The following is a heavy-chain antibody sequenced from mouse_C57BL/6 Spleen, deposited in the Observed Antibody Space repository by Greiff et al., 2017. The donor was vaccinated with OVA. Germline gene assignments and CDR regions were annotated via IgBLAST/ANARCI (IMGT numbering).Heavy chain of an antibody. V-gene: IGHV1-82*01. Sequence: QVQLQQSGPELVKPGVSVKISCKASGYAFSSSWMNWVKQRPGKGLEWIGRIYPGDGDTNYNGKFKGKATLTADKSSSTAYMQLSSLTSEDSAVYFCARNGDAWFAYWGQGTLVTVSA. CDR2: IYPGDGDT. CDR3: ARNGDAWFAY. CDR1: GYAFSSSW. J-gene: IGHJ3*01. D-gene: IGHD3-3*01.